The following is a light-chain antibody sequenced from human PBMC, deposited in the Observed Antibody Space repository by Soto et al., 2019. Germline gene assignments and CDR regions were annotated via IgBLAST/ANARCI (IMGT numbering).Light chain of an antibody. CDR3: YSYAGRNIWV. Sequence: QSVLAQPPSASGSPRQSVTISCTGSGSDIGAYNFVSWYQQHPGKAPKLMIFGVTERPSGVPDRFSGSKSGNTASLTVSGLQADDEAVYYCYSYAGRNIWVFGGGTKVTVL. J-gene: IGLJ3*02. CDR1: GSDIGAYNF. V-gene: IGLV2-8*01. CDR2: GVT.